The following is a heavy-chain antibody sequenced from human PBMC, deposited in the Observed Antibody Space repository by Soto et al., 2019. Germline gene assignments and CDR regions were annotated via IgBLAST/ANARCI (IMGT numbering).Heavy chain of an antibody. CDR1: GFTFSSYA. CDR2: ISYDGSNK. CDR3: ARDLGVALTPDYYYYYGMDV. V-gene: IGHV3-30-3*01. Sequence: GSLRLSCAASGFTFSSYAMHWVRQAPGKGLEWVAVISYDGSNKYYADSVKGRFTISRDNSKNTLYLQMNSLRAEDTAVYYCARDLGVALTPDYYYYYGMDVWGQGTTVTGLL. D-gene: IGHD3-3*01. J-gene: IGHJ6*02.